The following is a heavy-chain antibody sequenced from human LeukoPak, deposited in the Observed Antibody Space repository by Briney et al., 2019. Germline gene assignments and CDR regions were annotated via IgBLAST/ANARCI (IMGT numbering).Heavy chain of an antibody. CDR1: GFTFSSYA. CDR2: ISNNGGST. D-gene: IGHD1-26*01. Sequence: GGSLRLSCVASGFTFSSYAMHWVRQAPGKGLEYVSAISNNGGSTYYANSVKGRFTISRVNSKNTLSLQMGSLRAEDKAVYYCARGGSGSHLDYWGQGSLVTVSS. J-gene: IGHJ4*02. V-gene: IGHV3-64*01. CDR3: ARGGSGSHLDY.